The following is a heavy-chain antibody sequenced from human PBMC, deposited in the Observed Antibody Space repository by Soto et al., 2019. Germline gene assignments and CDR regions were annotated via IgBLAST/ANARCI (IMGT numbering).Heavy chain of an antibody. D-gene: IGHD3-3*01. CDR1: GGSIRSGGYS. J-gene: IGHJ4*02. V-gene: IGHV4-30-2*01. CDR2: IYHSGST. CDR3: ARGSGSFDY. Sequence: SETLSLTCAVSGGSIRSGGYSWSWTRQPPGKGLEWIGYIYHSGSTYYNPSLKSRVTISVDRSKNQFSLKLSSVTAADTAVYYCARGSGSFDYWGQGTLVTVSS.